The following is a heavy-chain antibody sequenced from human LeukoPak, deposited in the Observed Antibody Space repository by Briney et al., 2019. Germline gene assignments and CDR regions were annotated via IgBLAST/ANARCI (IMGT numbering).Heavy chain of an antibody. V-gene: IGHV1-46*01. CDR3: AIVNSGSYRLRAFDI. Sequence: ASVKVSCKASGYTFTSYYMHWVRQAPGQGLEWMGIINPSGGSTSYAQKFQGRVTMTRDMSTSTVYMELSSLRSEDTAVYYCAIVNSGSYRLRAFDIWGQGTMVTVSS. D-gene: IGHD1-26*01. J-gene: IGHJ3*02. CDR1: GYTFTSYY. CDR2: INPSGGST.